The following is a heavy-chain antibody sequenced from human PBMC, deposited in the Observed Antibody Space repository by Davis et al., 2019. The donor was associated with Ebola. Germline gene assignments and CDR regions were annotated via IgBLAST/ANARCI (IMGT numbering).Heavy chain of an antibody. D-gene: IGHD6-6*01. J-gene: IGHJ4*02. CDR1: GFTFSRYS. V-gene: IGHV3-21*01. Sequence: GESLKISCAASGFTFSRYSMIWVRQAPGKGLEWVSSISSSSSSIYYADSVKGRLTISRDNAKNSLYLQMSSLRAEDTAVYYCARDLSIAARPVFDSWGQGTLVTVSS. CDR3: ARDLSIAARPVFDS. CDR2: ISSSSSSI.